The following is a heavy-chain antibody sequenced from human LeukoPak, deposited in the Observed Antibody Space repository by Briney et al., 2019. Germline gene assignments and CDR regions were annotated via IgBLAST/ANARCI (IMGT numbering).Heavy chain of an antibody. D-gene: IGHD1-26*01. V-gene: IGHV6-1*01. Sequence: SQTLSLTCAISGDSVSSNSAAWNWIMQSPSRGLEWLGRTYYRSKWYNDYAVSVKSRITINPDTSKNQFSLQLNSVTPEDTAVYYCARAHATDDAFDIWAKGQWSPSLQ. CDR3: ARAHATDDAFDI. CDR2: TYYRSKWYN. CDR1: GDSVSSNSAA. J-gene: IGHJ3*02.